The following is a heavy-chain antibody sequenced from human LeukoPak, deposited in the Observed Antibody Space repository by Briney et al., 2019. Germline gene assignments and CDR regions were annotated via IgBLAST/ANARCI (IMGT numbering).Heavy chain of an antibody. Sequence: PSETLSLTCAVYGGSFSGYYWSWIRQPPGKGLEWIGYIYYSGSTNYNPSLKSRVTISVDTSKNQFSLKLRSVTAADTAVYYCASQTGYSSSWYNYWGQGTLVTVSS. CDR3: ASQTGYSSSWYNY. CDR2: IYYSGST. J-gene: IGHJ4*02. D-gene: IGHD6-13*01. V-gene: IGHV4-59*08. CDR1: GGSFSGYY.